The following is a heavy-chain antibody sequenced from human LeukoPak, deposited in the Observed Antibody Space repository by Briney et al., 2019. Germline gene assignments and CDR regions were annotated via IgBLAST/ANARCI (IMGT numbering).Heavy chain of an antibody. V-gene: IGHV4-4*07. CDR2: FYTSGST. Sequence: SETLSLTCTVSGGSISSYYWSWIRQPAGKGLEGIGRFYTSGSTNYNPSLKSRVTMSVDTSKNQFSLKLSSVTAADTAVYYCARDRDTSGYSYGYEPNWFDPWGQGTLVTVSS. J-gene: IGHJ5*02. D-gene: IGHD5-18*01. CDR3: ARDRDTSGYSYGYEPNWFDP. CDR1: GGSISSYY.